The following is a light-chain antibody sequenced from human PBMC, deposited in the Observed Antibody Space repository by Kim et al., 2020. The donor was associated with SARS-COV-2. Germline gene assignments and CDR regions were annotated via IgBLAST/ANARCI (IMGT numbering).Light chain of an antibody. CDR1: SSNNGAGYD. CDR3: QSYDSSLSGYVV. V-gene: IGLV1-40*01. J-gene: IGLJ2*01. Sequence: GTIPCAGSSSNNGAGYDVHWYQQLPGTAPKLRIYGNSNRPSGVPDRCSGSKSGTSASLAITGLQAEDEADYYCQSYDSSLSGYVVFGGGTQLTVL. CDR2: GNS.